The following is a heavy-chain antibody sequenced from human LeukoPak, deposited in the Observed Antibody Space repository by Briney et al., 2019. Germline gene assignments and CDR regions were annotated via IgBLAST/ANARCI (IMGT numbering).Heavy chain of an antibody. Sequence: GASVKVSCKASGGTFSSYAISWVRQAPGQGLEWMGGIIPIFGTAKYAQKYQGRVTITADESTSTAYMELSSLRSEDTAVYYCARGAGERDYYYYMDVWGKGTTVTVSS. CDR1: GGTFSSYA. D-gene: IGHD4-17*01. V-gene: IGHV1-69*13. CDR3: ARGAGERDYYYYMDV. J-gene: IGHJ6*03. CDR2: IIPIFGTA.